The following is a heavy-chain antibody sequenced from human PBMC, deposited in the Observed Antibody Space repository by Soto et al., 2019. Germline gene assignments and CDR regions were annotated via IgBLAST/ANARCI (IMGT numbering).Heavy chain of an antibody. CDR2: IVPLFATP. D-gene: IGHD1-26*01. J-gene: IGHJ4*02. V-gene: IGHV1-69*01. Sequence: QVQLLQSGPEVRRPGASVKLSCKTSGGNFRRYGINWVRQAPGQGLEWMGGIVPLFATPTYAQNFQGRLTVTADDSTNTVYMDLATLRSEDTALYYCERVSVRGELFAAFDFWGRGALITVSS. CDR3: ERVSVRGELFAAFDF. CDR1: GGNFRRYG.